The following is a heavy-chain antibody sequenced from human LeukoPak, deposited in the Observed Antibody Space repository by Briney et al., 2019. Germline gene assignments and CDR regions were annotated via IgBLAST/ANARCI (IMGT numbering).Heavy chain of an antibody. D-gene: IGHD6-19*01. CDR2: IYYSGST. V-gene: IGHV4-59*05. Sequence: SETLFLTCTVSGRSIGTYYWNWIRQPPGKGLEWIGSIYYSGSTYYNPSLKSRVTISVDTSKNQFSLKLSSVTAADTAVYYCARKTKQWLAAYYFDYWGQGTLVTVSS. CDR1: GRSIGTYY. J-gene: IGHJ4*02. CDR3: ARKTKQWLAAYYFDY.